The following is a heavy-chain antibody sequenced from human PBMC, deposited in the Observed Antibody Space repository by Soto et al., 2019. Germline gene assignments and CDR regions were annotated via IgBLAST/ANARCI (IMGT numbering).Heavy chain of an antibody. V-gene: IGHV4-31*03. J-gene: IGHJ6*02. CDR3: ARDPRYDFWSGPYGMDV. Sequence: TLSLTCTVSGGSISSGGYYWSWIRQHPGKGLEWTGYIYYSGSTYYNPSLKSRVTISVDTSKNQFSLKLSSVAAADTAVYYCARDPRYDFWSGPYGMDVWGQGTTVTVSS. CDR1: GGSISSGGYY. CDR2: IYYSGST. D-gene: IGHD3-3*01.